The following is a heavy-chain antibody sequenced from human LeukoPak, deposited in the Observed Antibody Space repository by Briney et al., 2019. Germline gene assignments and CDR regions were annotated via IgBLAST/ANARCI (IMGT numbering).Heavy chain of an antibody. J-gene: IGHJ6*02. Sequence: ASVKVSCEASGGTFSSYGISWVRQAPGQGLEWMGGIIPIFGTANYAQKFQGRVTITADESTSTAYMELRSLRSEDTAVYFCARVSQGRRYYYYYAMDVWGQGTTVTVSS. CDR2: IIPIFGTA. CDR3: ARVSQGRRYYYYYAMDV. CDR1: GGTFSSYG. D-gene: IGHD2-15*01. V-gene: IGHV1-69*13.